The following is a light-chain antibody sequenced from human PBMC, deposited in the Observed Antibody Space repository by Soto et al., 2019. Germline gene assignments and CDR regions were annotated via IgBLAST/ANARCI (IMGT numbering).Light chain of an antibody. CDR2: GAS. CDR1: QSVSSNY. CDR3: QHYTSSPWT. Sequence: EIVLTQSPGTLSLSPGEGATLSCRASQSVSSNYLGWYQQKPGQAPRLLIYGASTRATGIPERFSGRGSGTDFAHTISRLEPEDLAEDYCQHYTSSPWTFGQGTKVEIK. J-gene: IGKJ1*01. V-gene: IGKV3-20*01.